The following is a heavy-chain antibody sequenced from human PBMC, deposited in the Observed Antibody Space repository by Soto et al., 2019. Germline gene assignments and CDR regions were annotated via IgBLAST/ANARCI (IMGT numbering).Heavy chain of an antibody. D-gene: IGHD6-19*01. Sequence: SVKVSFKASGYTFTGYYMHWVREAPGQGLEWMGWINPNSGGTNYAQKFQGWVTMTRDTSISTAYMELSRLRSDDTAVYYCARIAVAGHDAFDIWGQGTMVTVSS. CDR1: GYTFTGYY. J-gene: IGHJ3*02. V-gene: IGHV1-2*04. CDR2: INPNSGGT. CDR3: ARIAVAGHDAFDI.